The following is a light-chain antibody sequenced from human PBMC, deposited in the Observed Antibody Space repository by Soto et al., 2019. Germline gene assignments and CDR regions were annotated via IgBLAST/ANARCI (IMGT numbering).Light chain of an antibody. V-gene: IGKV3-20*01. CDR3: QQYNTWPPRYT. CDR2: GTS. J-gene: IGKJ2*01. Sequence: ETVLTQSPGTLSLSPGERATISCRASQSVSITYFAWYQQKPGQAPRLLIYGTSTRATGIPDRFSGSGSGTDFTLTISSLQSEDFAVYYCQQYNTWPPRYTFGQGTKLEIK. CDR1: QSVSITY.